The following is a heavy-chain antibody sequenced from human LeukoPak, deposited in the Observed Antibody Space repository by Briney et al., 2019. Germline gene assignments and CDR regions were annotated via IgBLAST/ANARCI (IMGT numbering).Heavy chain of an antibody. CDR2: INPNTGGT. D-gene: IGHD6-13*01. CDR3: ARLGEDVEAAGFL. Sequence: ASVKVSCKASGYTFTGYYMHWVRQAPGQGLEWMGWINPNTGGTNYAQKFQGRVTMTRDTSISTAYMELSRLRSDDTALYYCARLGEDVEAAGFLWGQGTLVTVSS. CDR1: GYTFTGYY. V-gene: IGHV1-2*02. J-gene: IGHJ4*02.